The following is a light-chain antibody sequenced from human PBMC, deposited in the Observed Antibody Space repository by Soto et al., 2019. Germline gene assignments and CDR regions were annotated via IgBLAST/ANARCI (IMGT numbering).Light chain of an antibody. CDR3: QQYGSSGT. CDR2: GAS. V-gene: IGKV3-20*01. CDR1: QSVSNNY. J-gene: IGKJ1*01. Sequence: IFLTQSPGSLNLPLWQVATLPYGASQSVSNNYLAWYQQKPGQAPRLFIYGASRRATGIPDRFSGSGSGTDFTVTISRLEPEDFAVYYCQQYGSSGTFGQGTKVDI.